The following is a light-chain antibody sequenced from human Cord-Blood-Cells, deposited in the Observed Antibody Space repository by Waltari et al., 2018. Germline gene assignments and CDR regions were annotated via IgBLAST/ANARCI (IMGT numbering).Light chain of an antibody. CDR3: QAWDSSTAYV. CDR2: QDS. Sequence: SYELTQPPSVSVSPGQTASITCSGDQLADKSARWYQQKPGQSPVLVIYQDSKRPSGIPERFSGSNSGNTATLTISGTQAMDEADYYCQAWDSSTAYVFGTGTKVTVL. J-gene: IGLJ1*01. CDR1: QLADKS. V-gene: IGLV3-1*01.